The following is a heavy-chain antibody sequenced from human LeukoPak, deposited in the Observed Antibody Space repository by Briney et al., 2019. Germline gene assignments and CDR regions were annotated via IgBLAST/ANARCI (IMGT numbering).Heavy chain of an antibody. CDR3: ARGRLASTPTTTYDY. CDR2: ITFNGGSA. V-gene: IGHV3-64*01. CDR1: GFTFSSHA. Sequence: GGSLRLSCAASGFTFSSHAMHWVRQAPGKGLEYVSAITFNGGSAYYGNSVEGRFTISRDNSKNTLYLQMGSLRAEDMAVYYCARGRLASTPTTTYDYWGQGTLVAVSS. D-gene: IGHD4-17*01. J-gene: IGHJ4*02.